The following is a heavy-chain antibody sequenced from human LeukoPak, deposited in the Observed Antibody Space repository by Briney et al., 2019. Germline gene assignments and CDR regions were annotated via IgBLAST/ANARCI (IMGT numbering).Heavy chain of an antibody. CDR3: ATATDYDYVWGSSPPGL. CDR1: GGTFSSYA. CDR2: IIPILGIA. V-gene: IGHV1-69*04. D-gene: IGHD3-16*01. Sequence: ASVKVSCKASGGTFSSYAISWVRQAPGQGLEWMGRIIPILGIANYAQKFQGRVTITADKSTSTAYMELSSLRSEDTAVYYCATATDYDYVWGSSPPGLWGQGTLVTVSS. J-gene: IGHJ4*02.